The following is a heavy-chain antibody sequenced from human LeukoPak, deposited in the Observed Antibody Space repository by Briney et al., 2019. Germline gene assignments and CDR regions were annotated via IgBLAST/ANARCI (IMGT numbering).Heavy chain of an antibody. Sequence: PGKSLRLSCAASGFTVSTNYMTWVRQAPGKGLEWVSVIYRDGSTYYADSVKGRFTISRDNSKNTLYLQMNSLRAEDTAVYYCAKTGGPWDWGQGALVTVSS. CDR3: AKTGGPWD. J-gene: IGHJ4*02. D-gene: IGHD7-27*01. CDR2: IYRDGST. V-gene: IGHV3-53*01. CDR1: GFTVSTNY.